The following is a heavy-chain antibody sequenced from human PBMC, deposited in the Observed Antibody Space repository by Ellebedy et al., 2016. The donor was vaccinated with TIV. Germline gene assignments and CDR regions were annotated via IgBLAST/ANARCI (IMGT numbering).Heavy chain of an antibody. V-gene: IGHV3-33*03. CDR2: LLTDGLEK. Sequence: PGGSLRLSCAASGFTFSSYDMHWVRQAPGKGLEWVTILLTDGLEKYYGDSVKGRFTISRDNSKNTLYLQMNSLRVDDTAVYYCATDLGTRAFDVWGQGTMVTVSS. CDR3: ATDLGTRAFDV. CDR1: GFTFSSYD. D-gene: IGHD1-1*01. J-gene: IGHJ3*01.